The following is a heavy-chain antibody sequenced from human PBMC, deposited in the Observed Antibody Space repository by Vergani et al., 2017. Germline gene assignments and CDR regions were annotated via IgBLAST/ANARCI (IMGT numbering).Heavy chain of an antibody. CDR2: IYWDDDK. Sequence: QITLKESGPTLVKPTQTLTLTCTFSGFSLSTSGVGVGWIRQPPGKALEWLALIYWDDDKRYSPSLKSRLTITKDTSKNQVVLTMTNMDTVDTATYYCAHMRYCSSTSCRYYYYYMDVWGKGTTVTVSS. V-gene: IGHV2-5*02. J-gene: IGHJ6*03. CDR1: GFSLSTSGVG. CDR3: AHMRYCSSTSCRYYYYYMDV. D-gene: IGHD2-2*01.